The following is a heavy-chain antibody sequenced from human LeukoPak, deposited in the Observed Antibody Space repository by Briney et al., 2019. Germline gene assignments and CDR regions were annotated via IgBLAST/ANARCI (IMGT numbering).Heavy chain of an antibody. CDR3: AKAYGTVDY. V-gene: IGHV3-23*01. CDR1: GFSFDSYA. Sequence: GGSLRLSCEGSGFSFDSYAMSWVRQSPGKGLEWVSAITGTGGNTYHADSVKDRFTISRDNSKNTVYLQLNSLRAEDTAIYYCAKAYGTVDYWGQGTLVTVSS. D-gene: IGHD1-14*01. J-gene: IGHJ4*02. CDR2: ITGTGGNT.